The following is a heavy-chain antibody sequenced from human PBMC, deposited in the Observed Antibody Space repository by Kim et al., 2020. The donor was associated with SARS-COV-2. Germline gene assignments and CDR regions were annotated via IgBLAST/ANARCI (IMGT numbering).Heavy chain of an antibody. J-gene: IGHJ5*02. V-gene: IGHV4-34*01. CDR3: ARRRGGYGHNWFDP. Sequence: NPTLKSRVTIPVDTSKNQFSLKLSSVTAADTAVYYCARRRGGYGHNWFDPWGQGTLVTVSS. D-gene: IGHD5-12*01.